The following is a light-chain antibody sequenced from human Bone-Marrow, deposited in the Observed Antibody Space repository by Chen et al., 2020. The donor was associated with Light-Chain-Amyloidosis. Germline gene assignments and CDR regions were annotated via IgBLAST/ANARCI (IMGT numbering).Light chain of an antibody. Sequence: SYELAQPPSASVSPGQTARITCSGDDLPTKYAYWYKQKPGQAPVLVIHRDTERPSGISERFSGSRSGTTATLTISGVQAEDEADYHCQSADSSGTYEVIFGGGTKLTVL. V-gene: IGLV3-25*03. CDR1: DLPTKY. CDR3: QSADSSGTYEVI. J-gene: IGLJ2*01. CDR2: RDT.